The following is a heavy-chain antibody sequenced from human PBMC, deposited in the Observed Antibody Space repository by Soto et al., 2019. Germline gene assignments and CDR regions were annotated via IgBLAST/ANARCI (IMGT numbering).Heavy chain of an antibody. Sequence: SETLSLTCSVSGASVTSGNYYWTWIRQPPGKGLEWIGYIYHDGFTNYNPSLKSRVTISLDTSKNEFTLRLRSVTAADTAIYYCARASGSY. D-gene: IGHD1-26*01. CDR2: IYHDGFT. J-gene: IGHJ4*03. CDR3: ARASGSY. CDR1: GASVTSGNYY. V-gene: IGHV4-61*01.